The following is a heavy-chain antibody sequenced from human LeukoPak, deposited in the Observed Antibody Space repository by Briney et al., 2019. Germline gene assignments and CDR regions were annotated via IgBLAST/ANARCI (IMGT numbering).Heavy chain of an antibody. CDR3: AKVVPRHYESSGFDY. Sequence: PGGSLRLSCAASGFTFTSYAMSWVRQAPGKGLEWVSTVTTSGGSTYYTDSVKGRFTISRDNSKDTLYLQMDSLRAEDTAVYYCAKVVPRHYESSGFDYWGQGTLVTVSS. CDR1: GFTFTSYA. J-gene: IGHJ4*02. CDR2: VTTSGGST. D-gene: IGHD3-22*01. V-gene: IGHV3-23*01.